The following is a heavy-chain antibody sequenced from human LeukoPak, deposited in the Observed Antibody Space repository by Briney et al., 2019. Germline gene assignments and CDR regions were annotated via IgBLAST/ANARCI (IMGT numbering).Heavy chain of an antibody. CDR1: GYTFTSYA. Sequence: ASVKVSCKASGYTFTSYAMNWVRQAPGQGLEWMGWISAYNGNTNYAQKLQGRVTMTTDTSTSTAYMELRGLRSDDTAVYYCARDPLAYCGGDCYHRFFDYWGQGTLVTVSS. CDR3: ARDPLAYCGGDCYHRFFDY. V-gene: IGHV1-18*01. J-gene: IGHJ4*02. D-gene: IGHD2-21*02. CDR2: ISAYNGNT.